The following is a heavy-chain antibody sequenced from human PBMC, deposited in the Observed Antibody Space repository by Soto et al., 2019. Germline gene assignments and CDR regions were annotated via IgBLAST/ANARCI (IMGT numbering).Heavy chain of an antibody. D-gene: IGHD6-19*01. V-gene: IGHV1-18*01. Sequence: ASVKVSCKAFGYTFTSYGISWVRQAPGQGLEGMGWISAYNGNTNYAQELQGRVTMTTDTSTSTAYMELRSLRSDDPAVDYCARILRSRQGLVPASDYWGQGTLFTVSS. CDR1: GYTFTSYG. J-gene: IGHJ4*02. CDR3: ARILRSRQGLVPASDY. CDR2: ISAYNGNT.